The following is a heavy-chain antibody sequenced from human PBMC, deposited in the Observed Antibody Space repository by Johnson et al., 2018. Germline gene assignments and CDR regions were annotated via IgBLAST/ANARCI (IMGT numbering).Heavy chain of an antibody. J-gene: IGHJ6*03. CDR2: IYSSGST. V-gene: IGHV4-59*01. CDR1: GGSISSYY. Sequence: QVQLQESGPGLVKXSETLSLXCTVSGGSISSYYWSWVRQPPGKGLEWIGYIYSSGSTNYHPSLKTRVTISLDTSTNQFSLKLSSVTAADTAVYYCARGYSSLIDYYYYMDVWGKGTTVTVS. D-gene: IGHD2-21*01. CDR3: ARGYSSLIDYYYYMDV.